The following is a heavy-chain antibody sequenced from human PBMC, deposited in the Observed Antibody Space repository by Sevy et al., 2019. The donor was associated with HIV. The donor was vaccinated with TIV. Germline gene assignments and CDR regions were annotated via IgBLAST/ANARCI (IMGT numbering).Heavy chain of an antibody. CDR1: GYILTVLS. CDR3: ASTRDYYESNGYYYDY. J-gene: IGHJ4*02. Sequence: ASVKVSCKDSGYILTVLSMHWVRQTPGKGLEWMVTFDPEDGKIIYAQKFQGRVTMTEDTSTHTAYMELSSLRSEDTAVYYCASTRDYYESNGYYYDYWGQGTLVTVSS. CDR2: FDPEDGKI. D-gene: IGHD3-22*01. V-gene: IGHV1-24*01.